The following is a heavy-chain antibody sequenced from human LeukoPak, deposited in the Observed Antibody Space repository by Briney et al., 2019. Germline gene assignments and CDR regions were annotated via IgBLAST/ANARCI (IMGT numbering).Heavy chain of an antibody. Sequence: PGGSLRLSCAASGFTFSSYRMSWVRQAPGKGLEWVANIKQDGSEKYYVDSVKGRFTISRDNAKNSLYLQMNSLRAEDTAVYYCARDLGYYGSGSPTPFDYWGQGTLVTVSS. CDR2: IKQDGSEK. D-gene: IGHD3-10*01. CDR3: ARDLGYYGSGSPTPFDY. V-gene: IGHV3-7*01. CDR1: GFTFSSYR. J-gene: IGHJ4*02.